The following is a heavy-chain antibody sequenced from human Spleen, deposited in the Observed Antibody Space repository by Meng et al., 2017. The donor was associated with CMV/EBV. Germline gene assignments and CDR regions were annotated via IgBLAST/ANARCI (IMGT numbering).Heavy chain of an antibody. V-gene: IGHV1-69*04. Sequence: YTIGWVRQAPGQGLEWMGRIIPILGIANYAQKFQGRVTITADKSTSTAYMELSSLRSEDTAVYYCARDCCSSTSWPQYYYYYGMDVWGQGTMVTVSS. J-gene: IGHJ6*02. D-gene: IGHD2-2*01. CDR1: YT. CDR2: IIPILGIA. CDR3: ARDCCSSTSWPQYYYYYGMDV.